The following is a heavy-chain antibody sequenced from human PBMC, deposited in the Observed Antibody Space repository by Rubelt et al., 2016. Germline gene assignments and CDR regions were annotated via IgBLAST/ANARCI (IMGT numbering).Heavy chain of an antibody. D-gene: IGHD3-10*01. J-gene: IGHJ6*02. Sequence: QLQLHESGPGLVRPSETLSLTCSVSGDSINTNNFYWGWIRQPPGKGLQWIGRLFSGNTYYNPSLKRRVTISLDTSKNQFSLKLSSPTAVDTAVYFCARVQRAGLLWDVWGHGTAVTVSS. CDR3: ARVQRAGLLWDV. CDR1: GDSINTNNFY. CDR2: LFSGNT. V-gene: IGHV4-39*07.